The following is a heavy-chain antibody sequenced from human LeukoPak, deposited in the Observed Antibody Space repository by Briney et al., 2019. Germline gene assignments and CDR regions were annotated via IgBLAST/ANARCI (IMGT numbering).Heavy chain of an antibody. V-gene: IGHV4-39*01. Sequence: SETLSLTCTVSGGSISSSTYCWSWVRQPPGKGLEWIGCMYYSGSTYYSSFLKGRVTISLDTPKSQFSLRLNSVTASDTAVYYCARHIAFHANLDYWSQGTLVTVSS. CDR3: ARHIAFHANLDY. CDR1: GGSISSSTYC. J-gene: IGHJ4*02. CDR2: MYYSGST. D-gene: IGHD3-3*02.